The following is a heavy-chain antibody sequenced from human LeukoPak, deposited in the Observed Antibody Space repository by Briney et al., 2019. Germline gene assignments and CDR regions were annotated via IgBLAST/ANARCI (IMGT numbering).Heavy chain of an antibody. D-gene: IGHD3-16*02. CDR2: ISGSGGST. CDR3: AEDTASKYYDYVWGSYRSTDAFDI. CDR1: GFTFSSYA. J-gene: IGHJ3*02. Sequence: GGSLRLSCAASGFTFSSYAMSWVRQAPGKGLEWVSAISGSGGSTYYADSVKGRFTISRDNSKNTLYLQMNSLRAEDTAVYYCAEDTASKYYDYVWGSYRSTDAFDIWGQGTMVTVSS. V-gene: IGHV3-23*01.